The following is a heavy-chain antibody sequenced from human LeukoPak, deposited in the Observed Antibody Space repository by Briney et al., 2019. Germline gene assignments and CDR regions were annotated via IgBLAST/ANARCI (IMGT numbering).Heavy chain of an antibody. CDR1: AFTLSSYG. J-gene: IGHJ6*02. V-gene: IGHV3-33*01. D-gene: IGHD2-21*02. CDR2: IWNDGSNK. Sequence: PPGSLTPSCPVSAFTLSSYGTHWVRHPPNNGLEWEAVIWNDGSNKNYTNSGTGRLTTSTDKPTNTPYLQINSLRAEATGVYYCARDAPYCGGVCYTYGMDVWGQGTTVTVSS. CDR3: ARDAPYCGGVCYTYGMDV.